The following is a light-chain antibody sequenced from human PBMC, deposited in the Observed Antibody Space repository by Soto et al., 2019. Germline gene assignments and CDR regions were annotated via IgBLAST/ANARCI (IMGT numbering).Light chain of an antibody. CDR2: IAF. CDR3: QESKSCPLT. V-gene: IGKV1-12*01. J-gene: IGKJ4*01. Sequence: DIQMPQSPSSASASVGDRATITCRASQDINSWLTWYQQKPGKTPKGLIYIAFRLQPGVPSRFSGRGSWTDFSPTISNLQPEDFATYFYQESKSCPLTFGGGTKVEIK. CDR1: QDINSW.